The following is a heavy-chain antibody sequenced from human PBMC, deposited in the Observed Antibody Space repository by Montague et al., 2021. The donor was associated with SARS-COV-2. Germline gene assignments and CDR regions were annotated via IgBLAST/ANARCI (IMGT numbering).Heavy chain of an antibody. D-gene: IGHD2/OR15-2a*01. CDR1: GFTFSSYA. Sequence: SLRLSCAASGFTFSSYAMSWVRQAPGKGLEWVSVIYSGGSSTYYADSVKGRFTISRDNSKNTLYLQMNSLRAEDTAVYYCSKDSRGGGNITERYYYYGMDVWGQGTMVTVSS. CDR3: SKDSRGGGNITERYYYYGMDV. CDR2: IYSGGSST. V-gene: IGHV3-23*03. J-gene: IGHJ6*02.